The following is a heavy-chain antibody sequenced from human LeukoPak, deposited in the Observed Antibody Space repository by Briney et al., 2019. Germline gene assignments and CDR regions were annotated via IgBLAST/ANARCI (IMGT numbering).Heavy chain of an antibody. J-gene: IGHJ6*03. CDR1: GGSISSYY. Sequence: SETLSLTCTVSGGSISSYYWSWIRQPPGKGLGWIGYIYYSGSTNYNPSLKSRVTISVDTSKNQFSLKLSSVTDADTAVYYCARASFGDPGYMDVWGKGTTVTISS. CDR2: IYYSGST. D-gene: IGHD2/OR15-2a*01. CDR3: ARASFGDPGYMDV. V-gene: IGHV4-59*01.